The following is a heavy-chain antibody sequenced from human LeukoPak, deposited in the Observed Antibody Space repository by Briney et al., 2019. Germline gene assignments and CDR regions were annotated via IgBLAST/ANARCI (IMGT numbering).Heavy chain of an antibody. D-gene: IGHD3-22*01. V-gene: IGHV3-7*01. CDR3: ARDRALYDSRRGYYYTEDDY. CDR2: INQDGSEK. CDR1: GFSFSSFW. J-gene: IGHJ4*02. Sequence: PGGSLRLSCAASGFSFSSFWMSWVRQAPGKGLEWVANINQDGSEKYSVDSVKGRFTISRDNAESSVYLQMNSLRADDTALYYCARDRALYDSRRGYYYTEDDYWGQGTLVTVSS.